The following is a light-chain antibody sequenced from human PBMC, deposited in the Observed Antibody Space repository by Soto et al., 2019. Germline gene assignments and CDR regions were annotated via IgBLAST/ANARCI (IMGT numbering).Light chain of an antibody. CDR3: QQGHNRPLT. CDR2: GAS. CDR1: QSISSE. Sequence: EIVMTQSPATLSVSPGERATLSCRASQSISSELAWYQQKPGQPPTLLIYGASTRATGVPARFTGSVSGSEFTLTISGLQSEDFAVYYCQQGHNRPLTFGQGTRLEI. V-gene: IGKV3-15*01. J-gene: IGKJ2*01.